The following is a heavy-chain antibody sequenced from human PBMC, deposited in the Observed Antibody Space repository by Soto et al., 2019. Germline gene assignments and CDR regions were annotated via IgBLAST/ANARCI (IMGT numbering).Heavy chain of an antibody. J-gene: IGHJ4*02. V-gene: IGHV5-51*01. CDR1: GYSFTSYW. CDR2: IYPGDSDT. D-gene: IGHD1-26*01. CDR3: ARRPSFTGSYGDY. Sequence: PGESLKISCKGSGYSFTSYWIAWVRQMPGKGLEWMAMIYPGDSDTRYSPSFQGQVTISADKSTSTAYLQWSGLRASDTAMYYCARRPSFTGSYGDYWGQGTLVTVSS.